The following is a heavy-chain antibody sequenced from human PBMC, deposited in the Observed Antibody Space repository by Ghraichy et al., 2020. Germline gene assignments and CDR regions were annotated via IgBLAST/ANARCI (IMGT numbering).Heavy chain of an antibody. D-gene: IGHD6-19*01. CDR2: INPAHGNT. J-gene: IGHJ3*02. CDR1: GYTFANYA. CDR3: WRGPYSSGWYGAFDI. V-gene: IGHV1-3*01. Sequence: ASVKVSCKASGYTFANYAIHWVRQAPGQRLEWMGWINPAHGNTKYSETFQDRVTITRDTSASTASMDLRTLRSDDTAVYFCWRGPYSSGWYGAFDISGQGTLVTVSS.